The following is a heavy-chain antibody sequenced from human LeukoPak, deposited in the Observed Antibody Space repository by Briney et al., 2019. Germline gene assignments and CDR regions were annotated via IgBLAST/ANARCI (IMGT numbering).Heavy chain of an antibody. Sequence: SETLSLTCTVSGGSISSYYWTWIRQSPGKGLEWIGCIYNSGSTNYNPSLKSRVTISVDTSKNQFSLKLSSVTAADTAVYYCARGYGGNSGIGFDYWGQGTLVTVSS. V-gene: IGHV4-59*08. D-gene: IGHD4-23*01. CDR2: IYNSGST. J-gene: IGHJ4*02. CDR3: ARGYGGNSGIGFDY. CDR1: GGSISSYY.